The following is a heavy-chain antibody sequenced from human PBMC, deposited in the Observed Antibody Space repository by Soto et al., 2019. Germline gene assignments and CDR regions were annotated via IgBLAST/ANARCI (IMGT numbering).Heavy chain of an antibody. Sequence: QVQLQESGPGLVKPSETLSLTCTVSGASITSHYWSWIRQPPGKGLEWIGYVYASGTTTYNTSLKGRVTISIDTANNHCSLNLRSVTAADTAVYYCARESTLWFDPWGHGTLVTVSS. D-gene: IGHD4-4*01. CDR1: GASITSHY. CDR2: VYASGTT. J-gene: IGHJ5*02. CDR3: ARESTLWFDP. V-gene: IGHV4-59*11.